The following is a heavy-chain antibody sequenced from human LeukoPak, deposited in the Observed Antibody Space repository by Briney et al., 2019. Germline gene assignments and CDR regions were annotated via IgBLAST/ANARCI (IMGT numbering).Heavy chain of an antibody. Sequence: SQTLSLTCTVSGGSISSGSYYWSWIRQPAGKGLEWIGRIYTSGSTNYNPSLKSRVTISVDTSKNQFSLKLSSVTAADTAVYYCARDFSSSSFFDYWGQGTLVTVSS. CDR1: GGSISSGSYY. CDR3: ARDFSSSSFFDY. J-gene: IGHJ4*02. D-gene: IGHD6-6*01. CDR2: IYTSGST. V-gene: IGHV4-61*02.